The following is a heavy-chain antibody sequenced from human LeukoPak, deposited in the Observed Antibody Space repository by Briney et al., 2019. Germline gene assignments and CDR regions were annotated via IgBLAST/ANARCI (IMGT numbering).Heavy chain of an antibody. CDR2: ISYDGSNK. V-gene: IGHV3-30-3*01. CDR3: ARDLDY. Sequence: PGRSLRLSCAASGFTFSSYAMHWVRQAPGKGLEWVAVISYDGSNKYCADSVKGRFTISRDNSKNALYLQMNSLRAEDTAVYYCARDLDYWGQGTLVTVSS. J-gene: IGHJ4*02. CDR1: GFTFSSYA.